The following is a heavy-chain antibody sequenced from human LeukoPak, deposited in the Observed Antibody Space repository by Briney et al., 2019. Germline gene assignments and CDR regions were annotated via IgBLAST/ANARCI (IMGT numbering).Heavy chain of an antibody. V-gene: IGHV4-34*01. CDR3: ARSLLLGLSIPSGY. J-gene: IGHJ4*02. D-gene: IGHD3-10*01. CDR1: GGSFSGDY. Sequence: SETLSLTCAVYGGSFSGDYWSWVRQPPGKGLEWIGEINHSGGNNYNPSLKSRVTISVDTSKNQLSLKLSSVAAAATAVYYCARSLLLGLSIPSGYRGQGTLVTVSS. CDR2: INHSGGN.